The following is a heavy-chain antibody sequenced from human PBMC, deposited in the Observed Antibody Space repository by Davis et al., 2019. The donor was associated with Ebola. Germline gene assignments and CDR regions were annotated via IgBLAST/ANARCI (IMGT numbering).Heavy chain of an antibody. CDR1: GYTFPSYG. Sequence: ASVQVSCKASGYTFPSYGITCVRHPPGPGLERMGWINPHNGNTNYAQNVQGRVTMTTDTSTSTAYMEVGSLRSDDTAVYYCARAQFPTTSDHWGQGTLVTVSS. V-gene: IGHV1-18*04. CDR2: INPHNGNT. D-gene: IGHD1-1*01. CDR3: ARAQFPTTSDH. J-gene: IGHJ4*02.